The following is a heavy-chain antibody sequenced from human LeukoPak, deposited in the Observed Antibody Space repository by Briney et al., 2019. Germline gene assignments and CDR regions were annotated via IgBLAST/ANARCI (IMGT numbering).Heavy chain of an antibody. CDR2: INHSGST. V-gene: IGHV4-34*01. CDR1: GGSFSGYY. D-gene: IGHD3-22*01. Sequence: PSETLSLTCAVYGGSFSGYYWSWIRQPPGKGLEWIGEINHSGSTNYSPSLKSRVTISVDTSKNQFSLKLSSVTAADTAVYYCARDIPSLMIVVPSGFDPWGQGTLVTVSS. CDR3: ARDIPSLMIVVPSGFDP. J-gene: IGHJ5*02.